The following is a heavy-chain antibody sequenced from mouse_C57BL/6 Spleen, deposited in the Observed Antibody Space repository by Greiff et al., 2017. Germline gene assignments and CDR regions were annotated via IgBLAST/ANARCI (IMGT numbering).Heavy chain of an antibody. J-gene: IGHJ1*03. CDR2: IWSGGST. D-gene: IGHD3-1*01. CDR3: AKNKGATPYFDV. Sequence: QVQLKESGPGLVQPSQSLSITCTVSGFSLTSYGVHWVRQPPGKGLEWLGVIWSGGSTDYNAAFISRLSISKDNSKSQVFFKMNSLQADDTAIYYCAKNKGATPYFDVWGTGTTVTVSS. CDR1: GFSLTSYG. V-gene: IGHV2-4*01.